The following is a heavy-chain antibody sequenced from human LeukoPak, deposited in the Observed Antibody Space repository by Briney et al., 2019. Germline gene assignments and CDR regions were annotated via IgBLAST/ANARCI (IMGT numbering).Heavy chain of an antibody. Sequence: ASVKVSCKASGGTFSSYAISWVRQAPGQGLEWMGGIIPIFGTANYAQKFQGRVTITADESTSTAYMELSSLRSEDTAVYYCAIALGGLIAAAANNWFDPWGQGTLVTVSS. CDR2: IIPIFGTA. CDR1: GGTFSSYA. CDR3: AIALGGLIAAAANNWFDP. J-gene: IGHJ5*02. V-gene: IGHV1-69*13. D-gene: IGHD6-13*01.